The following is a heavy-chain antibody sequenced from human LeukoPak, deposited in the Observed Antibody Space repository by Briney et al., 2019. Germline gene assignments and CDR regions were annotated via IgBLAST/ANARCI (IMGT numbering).Heavy chain of an antibody. D-gene: IGHD3-10*01. Sequence: SGGSLRLSCAASGFTFSSYGMHWVRQAPGKGLEWVAVIWYDESNKYYADSVKGRFTISRDNSKNTLYLQMNSLGAEDTAVYYCARMDYGSGPRYPRSNWFDPWGQGTLVTVSS. CDR3: ARMDYGSGPRYPRSNWFDP. CDR2: IWYDESNK. J-gene: IGHJ5*02. V-gene: IGHV3-33*01. CDR1: GFTFSSYG.